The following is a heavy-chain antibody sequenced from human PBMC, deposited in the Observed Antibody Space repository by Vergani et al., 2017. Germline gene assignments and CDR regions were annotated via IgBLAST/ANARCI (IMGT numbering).Heavy chain of an antibody. CDR2: IIPIFGTA. V-gene: IGHV1-69*01. CDR3: ARDSXGYVWGSYEAWFDP. CDR1: GGTFSSYA. Sequence: QVQLVQSGAEVKKPGASVEVSCKASGGTFSSYAISWVRQAPGQGLEWMGGIIPIFGTANYAQKFQGRVTITADESTSTAYMELSSLRSEDTAVYYCARDSXGYVWGSYEAWFDPWGQGTLVTVSS. D-gene: IGHD3-16*01. J-gene: IGHJ5*02.